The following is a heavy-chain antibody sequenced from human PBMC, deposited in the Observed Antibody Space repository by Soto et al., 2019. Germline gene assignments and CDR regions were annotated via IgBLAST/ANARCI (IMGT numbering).Heavy chain of an antibody. V-gene: IGHV3-72*01. CDR2: TRNKANSYTT. Sequence: EVQLVESGGGLVQPGGSLRLSCAASGFTFSDHHMDWVRQAPGKGLEWVGRTRNKANSYTTEYAASVKGRFTISRDDSKNSLYLQINSLKTEDTAVYYCATGVGAKYYFDYWGQGTLVTVSS. CDR1: GFTFSDHH. J-gene: IGHJ4*02. CDR3: ATGVGAKYYFDY. D-gene: IGHD1-26*01.